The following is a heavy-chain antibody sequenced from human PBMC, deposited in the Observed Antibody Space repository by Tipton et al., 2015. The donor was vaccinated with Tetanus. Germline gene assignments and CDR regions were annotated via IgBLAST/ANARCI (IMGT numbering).Heavy chain of an antibody. J-gene: IGHJ4*02. D-gene: IGHD6-13*01. V-gene: IGHV4-30-2*01. CDR1: GALLTTGGYS. Sequence: TLSLTCNVTGALLTTGGYSWGWIRQPPGQGLEWIGYIYQTGSTYFNPSLRSRLTMSFKMSKNQFSLKLTSVTAADTAVYFCAGVTAQRTELYFDHWGQGTLVTVSS. CDR2: IYQTGST. CDR3: AGVTAQRTELYFDH.